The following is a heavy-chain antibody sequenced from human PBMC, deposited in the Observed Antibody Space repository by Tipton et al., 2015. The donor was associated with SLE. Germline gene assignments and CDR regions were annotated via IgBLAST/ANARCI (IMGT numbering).Heavy chain of an antibody. J-gene: IGHJ6*02. Sequence: SLRLSCVASGIAFSRHGFHWVRQAPGKGLEWLTFIRSDGISKNYAASVKGRFTISRDNSQNTLYLQMNSLRVEDTAVYYCAKDKIVLVPSATGGLDVWGQGTTVTVSS. V-gene: IGHV3-30*02. D-gene: IGHD2-2*01. CDR2: IRSDGISK. CDR3: AKDKIVLVPSATGGLDV. CDR1: GIAFSRHG.